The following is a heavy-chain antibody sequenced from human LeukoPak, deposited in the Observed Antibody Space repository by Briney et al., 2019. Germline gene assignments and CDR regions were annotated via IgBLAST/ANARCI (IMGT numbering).Heavy chain of an antibody. Sequence: PGGSLRLSCAASGFTFTGYAMSWGPQGPGKGLEGVAATSSSDPGTYHADSVRGRFTISRDNSKNTLYLQMNSLRAEDTAVYYCAKDRTTTGAHFDYWGQGTLVTVSS. CDR2: TSSSDPGT. D-gene: IGHD4-17*01. J-gene: IGHJ4*02. V-gene: IGHV3-23*01. CDR1: GFTFTGYA. CDR3: AKDRTTTGAHFDY.